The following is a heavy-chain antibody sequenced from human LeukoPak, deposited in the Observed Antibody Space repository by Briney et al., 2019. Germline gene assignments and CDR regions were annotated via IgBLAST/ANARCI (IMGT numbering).Heavy chain of an antibody. CDR2: IYYSGST. V-gene: IGHV4-61*01. CDR1: GGSVSSVSYY. J-gene: IGHJ4*02. CDR3: ARFPYYYDSSGLY. D-gene: IGHD3-22*01. Sequence: SDTLSLTCTVSGGSVSSVSYYWSWIRQPPGKGLEWIGYIYYSGSTNYNPSLKSRVTISVDTSKNQFSLKLSSVTAADTAVYYCARFPYYYDSSGLYWGQGTLVTVSS.